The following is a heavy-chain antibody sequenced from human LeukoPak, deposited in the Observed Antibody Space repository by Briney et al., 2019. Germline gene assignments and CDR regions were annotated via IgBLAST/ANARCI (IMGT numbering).Heavy chain of an antibody. CDR1: GFTFSNAW. V-gene: IGHV3-15*01. Sequence: GGSVRLPCAASGFTFSNAWMAWVRQVPGKGLEWLGRIKSKTDGETADYAAPVRGRFFISRDDGKDTLYVEINSLKTEDTGIYYCTIVLRPYRGTGYRNWFDPWGRGTLVTVSS. J-gene: IGHJ5*02. D-gene: IGHD3-9*01. CDR3: TIVLRPYRGTGYRNWFDP. CDR2: IKSKTDGETA.